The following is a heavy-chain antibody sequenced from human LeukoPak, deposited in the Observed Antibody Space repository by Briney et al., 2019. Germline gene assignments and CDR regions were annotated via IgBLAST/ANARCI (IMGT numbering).Heavy chain of an antibody. CDR1: GGSFRGYA. J-gene: IGHJ6*02. CDR3: ARGVVVVAALVQYYYYGMDV. V-gene: IGHV1-69*13. Sequence: SVKVSCKASGGSFRGYAISWVRQAPGQGLEWMGEIIPMFGTTNYAQKFQGRVTVTADESTRTAYMELSSLRSEDTAVYYCARGVVVVAALVQYYYYGMDVWGQGTTVTVSS. CDR2: IIPMFGTT. D-gene: IGHD2-15*01.